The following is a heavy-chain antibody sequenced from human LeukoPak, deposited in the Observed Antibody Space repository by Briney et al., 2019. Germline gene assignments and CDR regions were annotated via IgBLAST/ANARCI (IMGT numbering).Heavy chain of an antibody. CDR1: GFTFSSYG. CDR3: AKDQDYYDSSGYYGPAFYYYYGMDA. D-gene: IGHD3-22*01. CDR2: ISYDGSNK. Sequence: PGGSLRLSCAASGFTFSSYGMHWVRQAPGKGLEWVAVISYDGSNKYYADSVKGRFTISRDNSKNTLYLQMNSLRAEDTAVYYCAKDQDYYDSSGYYGPAFYYYYGMDAWGQGTTVTVSS. J-gene: IGHJ6*02. V-gene: IGHV3-30*18.